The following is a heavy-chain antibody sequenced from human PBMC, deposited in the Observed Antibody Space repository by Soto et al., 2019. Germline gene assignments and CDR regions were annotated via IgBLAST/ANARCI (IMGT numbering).Heavy chain of an antibody. Sequence: EVQMVESGGGLVQPGGSLRLSCAASVFTFSTYWMYWVRQAPGKGLEWVANIKGDGSEKNYVDSVKGRFTISRDNAKNSLYLQMNSLRVEDTAVYYCASSLLRGQGTLVTVSS. J-gene: IGHJ4*02. CDR2: IKGDGSEK. CDR1: VFTFSTYW. CDR3: ASSLL. V-gene: IGHV3-7*01.